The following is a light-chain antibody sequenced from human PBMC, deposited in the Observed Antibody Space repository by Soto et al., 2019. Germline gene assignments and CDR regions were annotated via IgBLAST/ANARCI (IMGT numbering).Light chain of an antibody. CDR3: ATWDDSLGRRVL. Sequence: QAVVTQPPSASGAPGQWVTISCSGSRSNIGSHYISWYQHLPGTAPKLLIYKDSQRPSGVPDRFSGSKSGTSASLAIGGLRSEDEGSYYCATWDDSLGRRVLFGGGTKVTGL. CDR2: KDS. V-gene: IGLV1-47*01. J-gene: IGLJ3*02. CDR1: RSNIGSHY.